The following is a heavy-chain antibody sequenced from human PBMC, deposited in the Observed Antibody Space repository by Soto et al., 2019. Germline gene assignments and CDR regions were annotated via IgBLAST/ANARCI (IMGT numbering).Heavy chain of an antibody. CDR2: IRSKANNYIT. CDR1: GFTFSDHF. V-gene: IGHV3-72*01. J-gene: IGHJ4*02. CDR3: ARDSSSCRGGHCYFDN. D-gene: IGHD2-21*02. Sequence: ESGGGLVQPGGSLRLSCAVSGFTFSDHFMDWVRQTPGTGLEWVGRIRSKANNYITEYAASVKGRFTISRDDSKNSLYLQMNSLRIEDTAVYFCARDSSSCRGGHCYFDNWGQGTLVTVSS.